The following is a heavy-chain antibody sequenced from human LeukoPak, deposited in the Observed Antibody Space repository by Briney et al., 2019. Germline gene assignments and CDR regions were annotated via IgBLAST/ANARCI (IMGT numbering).Heavy chain of an antibody. J-gene: IGHJ5*02. CDR3: ARDHTGTSMRFDP. D-gene: IGHD1-1*01. CDR2: INPNSGGT. V-gene: IGHV1-2*02. CDR1: GYTFTGYY. Sequence: ASVRVSCKASGYTFTGYYMHWVRQAPGQGLEWMGWINPNSGGTNYAQEFQGRVTMTRDTSISTAYMELSRLRSDDTAVYYCARDHTGTSMRFDPWGQGTLVTVSS.